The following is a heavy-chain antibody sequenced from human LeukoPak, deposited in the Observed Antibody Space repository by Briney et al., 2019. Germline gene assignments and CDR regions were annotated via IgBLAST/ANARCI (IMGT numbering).Heavy chain of an antibody. Sequence: PGGSLRLSCAASGFTFSSYSMNWVRQAPGKGLEWVSSISSSSSYIYYADSVKGRFSISRDNAKNSLYLQMNSLRAEDTAVYYCARVGTDFGVVIRYNWFDPWGQGTLVTVSS. CDR2: ISSSSSYI. D-gene: IGHD3-3*01. CDR3: ARVGTDFGVVIRYNWFDP. CDR1: GFTFSSYS. J-gene: IGHJ5*02. V-gene: IGHV3-21*01.